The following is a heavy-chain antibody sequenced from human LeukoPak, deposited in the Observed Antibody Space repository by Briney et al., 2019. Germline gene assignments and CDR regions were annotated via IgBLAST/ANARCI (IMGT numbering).Heavy chain of an antibody. V-gene: IGHV1-18*01. J-gene: IGHJ4*02. CDR2: ISAYNGNT. CDR1: GYTFTIYG. Sequence: ASVTVSRKASGYTFTIYGISWVRQAPGQGLGWMGCISAYNGNTNYAQKLQGRVTMTTDTSTSTAYMELRSLRSDDTAVYYCARQTYSGYDWSPGRNDYWGQGTLVTVSS. D-gene: IGHD5-12*01. CDR3: ARQTYSGYDWSPGRNDY.